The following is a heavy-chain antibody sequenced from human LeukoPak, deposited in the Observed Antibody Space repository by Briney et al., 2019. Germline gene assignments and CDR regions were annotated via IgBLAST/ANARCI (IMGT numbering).Heavy chain of an antibody. CDR3: ARDPAGATAFDY. V-gene: IGHV4-31*03. Sequence: PSQTLSLTCTVSGGSISSGGYYSSWIRQHPGKGLEWIGYIYYSGSTYYNPSLKSRVTISVDTSKNQFSLKLSSVTAADTAVYYCARDPAGATAFDYWGQGTLVTVSS. J-gene: IGHJ4*02. CDR1: GGSISSGGYY. CDR2: IYYSGST. D-gene: IGHD1-26*01.